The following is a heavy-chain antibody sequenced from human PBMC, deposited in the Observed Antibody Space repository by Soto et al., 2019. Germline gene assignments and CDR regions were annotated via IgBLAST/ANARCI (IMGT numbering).Heavy chain of an antibody. V-gene: IGHV3-30*18. J-gene: IGHJ4*02. Sequence: QVQLVESGGGVVQPGRSLRLSCAASGFTFSSYGMHWVRQAPGKGLEWVAVISYDGSNKYYADSVKGRFTISRDNSKNTLYLQMNSLRAEDTAVYYCAKDPRFRESLVYYFDSWGQGTLVTVSS. D-gene: IGHD3-10*01. CDR2: ISYDGSNK. CDR3: AKDPRFRESLVYYFDS. CDR1: GFTFSSYG.